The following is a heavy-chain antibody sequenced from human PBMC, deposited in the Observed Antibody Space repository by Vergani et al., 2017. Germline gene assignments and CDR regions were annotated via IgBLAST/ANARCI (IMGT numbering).Heavy chain of an antibody. D-gene: IGHD6-19*01. V-gene: IGHV4-39*07. CDR2: IYYSGST. Sequence: QLQLQESGPGLVKPSETLSLTCTVSGGSISSSSYYWGWIRQPPGKGLEWIGSIYYSGSTYYNPSLKSRVTISVDTSKNQFSLKLSSVTAADTAVYYCARGTPSSGLYYFDYWGQGTLVTVSS. CDR1: GGSISSSSYY. J-gene: IGHJ4*02. CDR3: ARGTPSSGLYYFDY.